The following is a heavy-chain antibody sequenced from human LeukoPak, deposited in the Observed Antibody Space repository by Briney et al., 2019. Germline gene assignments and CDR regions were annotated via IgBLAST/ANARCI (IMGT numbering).Heavy chain of an antibody. CDR2: IYPSGST. Sequence: SGTPSLTCAVSGGSISSSNWWSWVRQPPGKGLEWIGRIYPSGSTNYNPSLKSRVTISVDTSKNQFSLKLSSVTAADTAVYYCARRYGGWDLFDHWGQGTLVTVSS. CDR3: ARRYGGWDLFDH. D-gene: IGHD4-23*01. CDR1: GGSISSSNW. J-gene: IGHJ4*02. V-gene: IGHV4-4*02.